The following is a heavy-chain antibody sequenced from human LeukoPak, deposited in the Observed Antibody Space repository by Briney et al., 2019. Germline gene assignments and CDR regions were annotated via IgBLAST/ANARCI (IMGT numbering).Heavy chain of an antibody. Sequence: SVKVSCKASGGTFSSYAISWVRQAPGQGLEWMGGIIPIFGTASYAQRFQGRVTITADESTSTAYMELSSLRSEDTAVYYCARGESVVPAAKGYYYMDVWGKGATVTVSS. J-gene: IGHJ6*03. CDR1: GGTFSSYA. CDR2: IIPIFGTA. CDR3: ARGESVVPAAKGYYYMDV. V-gene: IGHV1-69*13. D-gene: IGHD2-2*01.